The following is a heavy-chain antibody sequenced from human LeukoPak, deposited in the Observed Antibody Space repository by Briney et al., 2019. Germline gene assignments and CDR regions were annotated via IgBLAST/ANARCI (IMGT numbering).Heavy chain of an antibody. CDR2: VYYTGST. CDR3: ARVFFRPGHYYYYMDV. CDR1: GDFITAYY. J-gene: IGHJ6*03. V-gene: IGHV4-59*01. D-gene: IGHD3/OR15-3a*01. Sequence: SETLSLTCTVSGDFITAYYWSWIRQPPGKGLEWIGYVYYTGSTEFNPSLRSRVTISLEMSKHQFSLDLTSVTAADTAVYYCARVFFRPGHYYYYMDVWGKGTTVTVSS.